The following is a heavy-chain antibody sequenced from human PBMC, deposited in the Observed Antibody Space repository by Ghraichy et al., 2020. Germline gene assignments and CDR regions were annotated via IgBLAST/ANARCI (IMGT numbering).Heavy chain of an antibody. V-gene: IGHV4-59*08. Sequence: TLSLTCTVSGGSISSYYWSWIRQPPGKGLEWIGYIYYSGSTNYNPSLKSRVTISVDTSKNQFSLKLSSVTVADTAVYYCARGGDQYYYDSSGYYPFDYWGQGTLVTVSS. CDR1: GGSISSYY. D-gene: IGHD3-22*01. CDR3: ARGGDQYYYDSSGYYPFDY. CDR2: IYYSGST. J-gene: IGHJ4*02.